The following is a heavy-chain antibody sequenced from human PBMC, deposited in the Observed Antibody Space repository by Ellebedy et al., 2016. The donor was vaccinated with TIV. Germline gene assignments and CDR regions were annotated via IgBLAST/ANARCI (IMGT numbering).Heavy chain of an antibody. J-gene: IGHJ6*02. V-gene: IGHV6-1*01. CDR3: ARRSSRNVMDV. D-gene: IGHD6-13*01. CDR1: GDSVSSNSAG. CDR2: TYYRSKWYN. Sequence: MPSETLSLTCAISGDSVSSNSAGWNWIRQSPSRGLEWLGRTYYRSKWYNDYAVSVKSRITINPDTSKNKFSLQLNSVTPEDTAVYYCARRSSRNVMDVWGQGTTVTVSS.